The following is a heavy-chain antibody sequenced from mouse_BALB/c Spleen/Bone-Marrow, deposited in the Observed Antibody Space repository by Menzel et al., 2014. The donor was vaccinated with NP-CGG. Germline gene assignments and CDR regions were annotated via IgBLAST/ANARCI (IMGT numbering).Heavy chain of an antibody. CDR3: ARYLGAYFDY. CDR2: IYYSGTI. CDR1: GISITTGNYR. Sequence: EVQLQESGPGLVKPSQTVSLTCTVTGISITTGNYRWSWIRQFPGNKLEWIGYIYYSGTITYNPSLTSRTTITRDTSKNQVFLEMNSLTAEDTATYYCARYLGAYFDYWGQGTTLTVSS. J-gene: IGHJ2*01. V-gene: IGHV3-5*02. D-gene: IGHD1-1*01.